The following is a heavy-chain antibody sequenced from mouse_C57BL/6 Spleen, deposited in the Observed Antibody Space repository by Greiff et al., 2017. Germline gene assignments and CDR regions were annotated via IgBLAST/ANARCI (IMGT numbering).Heavy chain of an antibody. D-gene: IGHD2-5*01. J-gene: IGHJ2*01. V-gene: IGHV5-4*01. CDR1: GFTFSSSA. Sequence: EVKLVESGGGLVKPGGSLKLSCAASGFTFSSSAMSWVRQTPEKRLEWVATISDGGSYTYYPDNVKGRFTISRDNAKNNLYLQMSHLKSEDTAMYYCARERNSNSYFDYWGQGTTLTVSS. CDR2: ISDGGSYT. CDR3: ARERNSNSYFDY.